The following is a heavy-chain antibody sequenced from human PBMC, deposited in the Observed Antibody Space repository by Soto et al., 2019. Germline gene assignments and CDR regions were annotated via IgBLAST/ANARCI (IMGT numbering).Heavy chain of an antibody. D-gene: IGHD3-16*02. CDR3: ARGITFGGVIPSYYGMDV. Sequence: ASVKVSCKASGYTFTSYGISWVRQAPGQGLEWMGWISAYNGNTNYAQKLQGRVTMTTDTSTSTAYMELRSLRSDDTAVYYCARGITFGGVIPSYYGMDVWGQGTTVTVSS. J-gene: IGHJ6*02. CDR2: ISAYNGNT. V-gene: IGHV1-18*04. CDR1: GYTFTSYG.